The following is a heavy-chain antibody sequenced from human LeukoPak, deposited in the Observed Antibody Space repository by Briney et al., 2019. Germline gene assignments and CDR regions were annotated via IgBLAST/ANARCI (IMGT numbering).Heavy chain of an antibody. CDR2: ISISGSAI. J-gene: IGHJ4*02. V-gene: IGHV3-11*01. D-gene: IGHD1-1*01. CDR1: GFIFSDYD. Sequence: GGSLRLSCAASGFIFSDYDMTWIRQAPGKGLEGVSYISISGSAIYYADSVKGRFTISRDNAKNSLYLQMSSLRAEDTAVYYCARRPLTATLDYWGQGTLVTVSS. CDR3: ARRPLTATLDY.